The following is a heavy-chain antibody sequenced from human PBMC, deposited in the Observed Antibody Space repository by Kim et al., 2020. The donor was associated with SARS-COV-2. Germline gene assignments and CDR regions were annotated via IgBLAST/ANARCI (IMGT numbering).Heavy chain of an antibody. V-gene: IGHV2-5*02. CDR3: ARRITGYPVGMFGMDD. Sequence: SGPTLVNPTQTLTLTCTFSGFSLSGSGVGVGWIRQPPGKALEWLALIYWDDDKRYSPSLESRLTITKDTSKNQVVLTMTTMDPVDTATYYCARRITGYPVGMFGMDDWGHGTTVTVSS. J-gene: IGHJ6*02. CDR1: GFSLSGSGVG. D-gene: IGHD3-9*01. CDR2: IYWDDDK.